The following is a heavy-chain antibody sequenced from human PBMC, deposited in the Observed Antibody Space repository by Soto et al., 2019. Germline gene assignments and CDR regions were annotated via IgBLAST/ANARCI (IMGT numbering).Heavy chain of an antibody. D-gene: IGHD3-10*01. J-gene: IGHJ3*02. V-gene: IGHV3-7*05. CDR2: IKQDESKK. CDR3: ARDVSPGSSSLYLDAFDI. Sequence: EVQLEESGGGLVQPGGSLRLSCAASGFTLGTYWMTWVHQAPGKGLEWVANIKQDESKKSYLDSVRGRFTISRDNARNSLYLQMNSLRVEDTGLYYCARDVSPGSSSLYLDAFDIWGARDNGHRLF. CDR1: GFTLGTYW.